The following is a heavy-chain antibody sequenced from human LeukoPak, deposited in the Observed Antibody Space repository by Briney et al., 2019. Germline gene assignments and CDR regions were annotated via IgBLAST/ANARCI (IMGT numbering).Heavy chain of an antibody. CDR1: GFTVSSNY. J-gene: IGHJ6*03. V-gene: IGHV3-53*01. Sequence: GGSLRLSCAASGFTVSSNYMSWVRQAPGKGLEWVSVIYSGGSTYYADSVKGRFTISRDNFKNTLYLQMNSLRAEDTAVYYCAKDRRRRGYYYYYMDVWGKGTTVTVSS. CDR2: IYSGGST. CDR3: AKDRRRRGYYYYYMDV.